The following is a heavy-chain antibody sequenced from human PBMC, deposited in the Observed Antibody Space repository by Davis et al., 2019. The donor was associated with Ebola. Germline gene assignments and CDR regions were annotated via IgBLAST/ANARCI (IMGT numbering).Heavy chain of an antibody. CDR1: GFTFSRYW. J-gene: IGHJ3*02. D-gene: IGHD6-19*01. CDR2: INSDGSSP. Sequence: GESLKISCAASGFTFSRYWMHWVRQAPGKGLVWVSLINSDGSSPTYADSVKGRFTISRDNAKNTLYLQMHSLRAEDTAVYYCARDSARSGWYKGSDAFDIWGQGTMVTVSS. CDR3: ARDSARSGWYKGSDAFDI. V-gene: IGHV3-74*01.